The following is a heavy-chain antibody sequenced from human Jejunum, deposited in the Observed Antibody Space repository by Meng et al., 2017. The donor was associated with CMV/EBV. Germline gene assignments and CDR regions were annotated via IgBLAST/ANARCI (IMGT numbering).Heavy chain of an antibody. D-gene: IGHD3-10*01. Sequence: FPGYSIHWVRQAPGQGLEWMGWINPNSGGTNFAQKFQGRVTMTRDTSISTVYMEMGSLTSDDTAVFYCARADQGTWFSYYNGMDVWGQGTTVTVSS. CDR3: ARADQGTWFSYYNGMDV. J-gene: IGHJ6*02. CDR2: INPNSGGT. V-gene: IGHV1-2*02. CDR1: FPGYS.